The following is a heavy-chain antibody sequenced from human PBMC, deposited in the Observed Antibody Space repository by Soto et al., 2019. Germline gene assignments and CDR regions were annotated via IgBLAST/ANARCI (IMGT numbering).Heavy chain of an antibody. CDR2: MNAKSGDT. J-gene: IGHJ6*02. D-gene: IGHD3-16*01. Sequence: QAHLEQSGTELKRPGASVKVSCKASGYTFSDFDINWLRQASGQGPEWMGWMNAKSGDTFFAQRFQDKFNMNWDTSLSTAYMEVGSLTSDDTAIYYCARGNPFNYAGFDVWGQGTTVAVSS. CDR3: ARGNPFNYAGFDV. V-gene: IGHV1-8*01. CDR1: GYTFSDFD.